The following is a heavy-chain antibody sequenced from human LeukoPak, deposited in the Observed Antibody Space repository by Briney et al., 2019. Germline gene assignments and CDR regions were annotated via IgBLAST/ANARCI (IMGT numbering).Heavy chain of an antibody. V-gene: IGHV1-2*06. CDR1: GFTFTGYY. CDR2: INPNSGGT. CDR3: ARWGGSYVYYFDY. Sequence: ASVKVSCKASGFTFTGYYMHWVRQAPGQGLEWMGRINPNSGGTNYAQKFQGRVTMTRDTSISTAYMELSRLRSDDTAVYYCARWGGSYVYYFDYWGQGTLVTVSS. D-gene: IGHD1-26*01. J-gene: IGHJ4*02.